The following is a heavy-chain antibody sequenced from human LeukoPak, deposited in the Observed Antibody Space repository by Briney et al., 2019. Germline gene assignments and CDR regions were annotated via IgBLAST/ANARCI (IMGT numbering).Heavy chain of an antibody. V-gene: IGHV4-59*01. CDR2: IHYTGST. CDR3: ARGGYYGSGNDFRFDP. CDR1: GVSINSYY. D-gene: IGHD3-10*01. J-gene: IGHJ5*02. Sequence: AETLSLTCTVSGVSINSYYWSWIRQPPGKGLECIGYIHYTGSTNYNPSLKSRVTISVDTSKNQFSLKLSSVTAADTAIYYCARGGYYGSGNDFRFDPWGQGTLVTVSS.